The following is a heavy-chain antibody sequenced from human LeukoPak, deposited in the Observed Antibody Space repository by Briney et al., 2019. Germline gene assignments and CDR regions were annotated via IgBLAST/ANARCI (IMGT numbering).Heavy chain of an antibody. V-gene: IGHV3-9*03. J-gene: IGHJ4*02. D-gene: IGHD6-13*01. Sequence: PGRSLRLSCAASGFTFDDYAMHWVRHAPGKGLEWVSGISWNSGSIGYADSVKGRFTISRDNAKNSLYLQMNSLRAEDMALYYCAKARIGAAGLYFDYWGQGTLVTVSS. CDR2: ISWNSGSI. CDR1: GFTFDDYA. CDR3: AKARIGAAGLYFDY.